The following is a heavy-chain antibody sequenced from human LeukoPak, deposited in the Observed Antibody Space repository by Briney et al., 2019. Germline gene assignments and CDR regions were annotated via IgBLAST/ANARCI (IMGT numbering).Heavy chain of an antibody. CDR3: ARVPQYYDSSGYSDY. J-gene: IGHJ4*02. V-gene: IGHV3-20*04. CDR2: INWNGGST. CDR1: GFTFDDYG. D-gene: IGHD3-22*01. Sequence: PGGSLRLSCAASGFTFDDYGMSWVRQAPGKGLEWVSGINWNGGSTGYADSVKGRFTISRDNAKNSLYLQMNSLRAEDTALYYCARVPQYYDSSGYSDYWGQGTLVTVSS.